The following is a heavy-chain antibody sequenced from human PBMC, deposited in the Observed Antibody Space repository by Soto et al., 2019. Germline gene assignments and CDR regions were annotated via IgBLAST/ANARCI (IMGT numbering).Heavy chain of an antibody. D-gene: IGHD3-22*01. CDR1: GYSFTSYW. V-gene: IGHV5-10-1*01. Sequence: GESLKISCKGSGYSFTSYWISWVRQMPGKGLEWMWRIDPSDSYTNYSPSFQGHVTISADKSISTAYLQWGSLKASDTAMYYCARTLDSSAYYFPYYYYYYGMDVWGQGTTVTVSS. J-gene: IGHJ6*02. CDR2: IDPSDSYT. CDR3: ARTLDSSAYYFPYYYYYYGMDV.